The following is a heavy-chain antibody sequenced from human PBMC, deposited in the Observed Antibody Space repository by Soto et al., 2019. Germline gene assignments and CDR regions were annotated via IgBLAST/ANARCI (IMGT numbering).Heavy chain of an antibody. CDR3: ARVLCGDSSGYYYCYFDY. J-gene: IGHJ4*02. Sequence: KTSETLSLTCTVSGGSISSGDYYWSWIRQPPGKGLEWIGYIYYSGSTYYNPSLKSRVTISVDTSKNQFSLKLSSVTAADTAVYYCARVLCGDSSGYYYCYFDYWGQGTLVTVSS. CDR2: IYYSGST. CDR1: GGSISSGDYY. V-gene: IGHV4-30-4*01. D-gene: IGHD3-22*01.